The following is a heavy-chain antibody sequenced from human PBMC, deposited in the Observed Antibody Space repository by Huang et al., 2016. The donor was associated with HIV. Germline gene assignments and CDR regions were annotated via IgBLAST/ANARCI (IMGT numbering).Heavy chain of an antibody. D-gene: IGHD6-19*01. CDR1: GFIFSNYG. CDR3: ALKGDSSGWEYFRH. CDR2: ISYDGSNK. Sequence: QVQLVESGGGVVQPGRSLRLSCAASGFIFSNYGMHWVRQAPGKGLEWVALISYDGSNKYYTDSVKGRFSITRDNSKNTLYLQMNSLRAEDTAVYYCALKGDSSGWEYFRHWGQGTLVIVSS. V-gene: IGHV3-30*03. J-gene: IGHJ1*01.